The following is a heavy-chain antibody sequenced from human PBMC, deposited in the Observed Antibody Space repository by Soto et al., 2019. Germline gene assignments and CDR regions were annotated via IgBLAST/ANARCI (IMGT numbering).Heavy chain of an antibody. CDR1: GGSISSGGYY. D-gene: IGHD3-22*01. CDR3: ARMVSRYYDSSGYYLDY. Sequence: SETLSLTCTVSGGSISSGGYYWSWIRQHPGKGLEWIGYIYYSGSTYYNPSLKSRVTISVDTSKNQFSLKLSSVTAADTAVYYCARMVSRYYDSSGYYLDYWGQGALVTVSS. CDR2: IYYSGST. V-gene: IGHV4-31*03. J-gene: IGHJ4*02.